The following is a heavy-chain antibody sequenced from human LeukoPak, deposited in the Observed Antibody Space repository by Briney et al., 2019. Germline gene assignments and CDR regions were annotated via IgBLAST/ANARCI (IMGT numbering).Heavy chain of an antibody. CDR2: ISSSSSYI. CDR1: GFTFSSYS. V-gene: IGHV3-21*01. J-gene: IGHJ4*02. CDR3: ASWAGYSYGYDY. Sequence: GGSLRLSCAASGFTFSSYSMNWVRQAPGKGLEWVSSISSSSSYIYYADSVKGRFTISRDNAKNSLYLQMNSLRAEDTAVYYCASWAGYSYGYDYWGQGTLVTVSS. D-gene: IGHD5-18*01.